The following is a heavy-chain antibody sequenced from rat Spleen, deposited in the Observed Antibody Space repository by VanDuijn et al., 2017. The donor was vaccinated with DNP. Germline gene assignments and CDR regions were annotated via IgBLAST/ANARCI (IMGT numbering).Heavy chain of an antibody. CDR2: IIYDGSRT. D-gene: IGHD1-2*01. CDR1: GFTFSNYY. Sequence: EVQLVASGGGLVQPGRSLKLSCAASGFTFSNYYMAWVRQAPKKGLEWVATIIYDGSRTYYRDSVKGRFTISRDNAKSTLYLQMDSLRSEDTATYYCARHGITIAAIGGYFDYWGQGVMVTVSS. V-gene: IGHV5-7*01. CDR3: ARHGITIAAIGGYFDY. J-gene: IGHJ2*01.